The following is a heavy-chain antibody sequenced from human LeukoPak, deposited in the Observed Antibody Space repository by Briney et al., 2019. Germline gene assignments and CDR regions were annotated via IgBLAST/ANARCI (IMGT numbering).Heavy chain of an antibody. CDR3: ARDGAAAVPR. D-gene: IGHD6-13*01. Sequence: GGSLGLSCAASGFNFSNNYMRWVRQAPGKGLEWVSLIYGGGNTHYANSVKGRFTISRDNSKNTLYLQMNNLRAEDTAVYYCARDGAAAVPRWGQGTLVTVSS. CDR1: GFNFSNNY. CDR2: IYGGGNT. J-gene: IGHJ4*02. V-gene: IGHV3-53*01.